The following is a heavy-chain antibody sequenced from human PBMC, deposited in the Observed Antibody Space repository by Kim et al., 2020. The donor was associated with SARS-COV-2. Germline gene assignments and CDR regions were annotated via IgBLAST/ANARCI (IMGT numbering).Heavy chain of an antibody. CDR1: GGSITSHY. D-gene: IGHD3-22*01. CDR2: IYYSGTT. J-gene: IGHJ3*02. Sequence: SETLSLTCTVSGGSITSHYWTWIRQPPGKGLQWIGYIYYSGTTSYNPSLKSRVAISVDTSKTQFSLKLTSVTAADTAIYYCASGSNYYDSIGLGADACDMGGQGPVLTVSS. V-gene: IGHV4-59*08. CDR3: ASGSNYYDSIGLGADACDM.